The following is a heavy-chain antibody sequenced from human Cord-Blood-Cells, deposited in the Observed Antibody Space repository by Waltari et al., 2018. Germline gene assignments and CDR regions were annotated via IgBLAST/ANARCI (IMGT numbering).Heavy chain of an antibody. Sequence: QVQLVESGGGVVQPGRSLRLSCAASGFTFSSYGMHWVRQAPGKGVEWLAVISYDGSNKYYADSVKGRFTISRDNSKNTLYLQMNSLRAEDTAVYYCAKGSKGGYYDYWGQGTLVTVSS. V-gene: IGHV3-30*18. CDR1: GFTFSSYG. CDR2: ISYDGSNK. J-gene: IGHJ4*02. CDR3: AKGSKGGYYDY. D-gene: IGHD3-10*01.